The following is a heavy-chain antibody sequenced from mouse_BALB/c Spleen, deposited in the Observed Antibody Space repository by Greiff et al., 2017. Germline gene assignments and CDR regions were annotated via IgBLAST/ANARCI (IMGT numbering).Heavy chain of an antibody. J-gene: IGHJ4*01. CDR2: IWGDGST. CDR1: GFSLTSYG. Sequence: VNVVESGPGLVAPSQSLSITCTVSGFSLTSYGVSWVRQPPGKGLEWLGVIWGDGSTNYHSAFISRLSISKDNSKSQVFLKLNSLQTDDTATYYCAKRGVRYAMDYWGQGTSVTVSS. D-gene: IGHD2-14*01. CDR3: AKRGVRYAMDY. V-gene: IGHV2-3*01.